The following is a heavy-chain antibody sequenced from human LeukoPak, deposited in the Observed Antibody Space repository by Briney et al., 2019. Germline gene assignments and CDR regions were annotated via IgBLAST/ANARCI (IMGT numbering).Heavy chain of an antibody. CDR3: ANSPRDGYNFFGRFDP. CDR2: FDPEDGET. V-gene: IGHV1-24*01. J-gene: IGHJ5*02. CDR1: GYTLTELS. D-gene: IGHD5-24*01. Sequence: GASVKVSCKVSGYTLTELSMHWVRQAPGKGLEWMGGFDPEDGETIYAQKFQGRVTMTEDTSTDTAYMELSSLRSEDTAVYYCANSPRDGYNFFGRFDPWGQGTLVTVSS.